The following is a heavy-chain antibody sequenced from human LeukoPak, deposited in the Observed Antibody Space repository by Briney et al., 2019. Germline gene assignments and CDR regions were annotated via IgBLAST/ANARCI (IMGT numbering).Heavy chain of an antibody. V-gene: IGHV3-11*06. D-gene: IGHD5-18*01. CDR2: ISSSSSYT. CDR1: GFTFSDYY. CDR3: ARAGYSYGYYFDY. J-gene: IGHJ4*02. Sequence: GGSLRLSCAASGFTFSDYYMSWIRQAPGKGLEWVSCISSSSSYTNYADSVKGRFTISRDNAKNSLYLQMNSLGAEDTAVYYCARAGYSYGYYFDYWGQGTLVTVSS.